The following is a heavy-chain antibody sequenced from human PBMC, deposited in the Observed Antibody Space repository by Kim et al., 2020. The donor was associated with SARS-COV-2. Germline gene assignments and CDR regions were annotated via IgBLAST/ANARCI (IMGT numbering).Heavy chain of an antibody. CDR2: INHGGTT. Sequence: SETLSLTCAVYVGSLSGYRWSWVRQPPGKGLEWIGEINHGGTTNYNPSLKSRVAISVDTSKNQFSLKLNSVTAADTSVYFCARGWSGVVPSPILGIGPHYDYYAMDVWGRGTAVIVSS. D-gene: IGHD7-27*01. CDR1: VGSLSGYR. V-gene: IGHV4-34*01. J-gene: IGHJ6*02. CDR3: ARGWSGVVPSPILGIGPHYDYYAMDV.